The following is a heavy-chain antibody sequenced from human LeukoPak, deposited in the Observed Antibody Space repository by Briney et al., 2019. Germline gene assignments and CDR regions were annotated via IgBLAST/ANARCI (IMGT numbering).Heavy chain of an antibody. CDR1: GYTFTNYG. Sequence: ASVKVSCKASGYTFTNYGITWVRQAPGQGLEWMGWISPYNGNTNYPRKLQGRVTMTTDTSTSTAYMELRSLRSDETALYYCATEGGWQPTDYGDHVYWGQGTLVTVSS. CDR3: ATEGGWQPTDYGDHVY. J-gene: IGHJ4*02. CDR2: ISPYNGNT. V-gene: IGHV1-18*01. D-gene: IGHD4-17*01.